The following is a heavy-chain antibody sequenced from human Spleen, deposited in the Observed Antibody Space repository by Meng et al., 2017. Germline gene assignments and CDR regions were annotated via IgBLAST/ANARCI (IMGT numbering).Heavy chain of an antibody. V-gene: IGHV3-74*01. Sequence: GESLKISCAASGFTFDDYGMSWVRQAPGEGLVWVSHINTYGSRTNYADSVKGRFTISRDNAKNTLYLQMNSLRAEDTAVYHCVRELTGDQDYWGQGTLVTVSS. CDR3: VRELTGDQDY. J-gene: IGHJ4*02. D-gene: IGHD7-27*01. CDR2: INTYGSRT. CDR1: GFTFDDYG.